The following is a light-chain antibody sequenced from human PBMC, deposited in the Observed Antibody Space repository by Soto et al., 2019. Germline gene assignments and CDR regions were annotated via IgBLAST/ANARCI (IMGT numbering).Light chain of an antibody. Sequence: DIPMTQSPSSLSASVGDRVTITCRASQGISSSLAWYQQKPGKVPKLVIYAASTLQSGVPSRFSGSGSGTDFTLTISSLQPEDVATYYCQKYNSVPWTFGQGTKVEIK. CDR1: QGISSS. CDR2: AAS. J-gene: IGKJ1*01. V-gene: IGKV1-27*01. CDR3: QKYNSVPWT.